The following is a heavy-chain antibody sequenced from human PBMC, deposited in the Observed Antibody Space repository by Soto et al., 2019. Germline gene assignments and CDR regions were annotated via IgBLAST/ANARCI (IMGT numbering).Heavy chain of an antibody. V-gene: IGHV4-31*03. CDR2: ISYSGNT. CDR1: GGSISSGYYY. Sequence: QVQLQESGPGLVKPSQTLSLTCTVSGGSISSGYYYWSWIRQHPGKGLEWIGYISYSGNTYYNPSLKSRFTISVDTSEKQFSLKLSSVTAADTAVYYCARDRSGITAPDTFDIWGQGTMVTVSS. J-gene: IGHJ3*02. D-gene: IGHD3-10*01. CDR3: ARDRSGITAPDTFDI.